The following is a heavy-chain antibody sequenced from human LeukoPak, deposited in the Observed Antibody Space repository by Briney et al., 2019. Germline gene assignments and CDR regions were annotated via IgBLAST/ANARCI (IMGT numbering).Heavy chain of an antibody. CDR3: AIRRYCSSTSCYDY. J-gene: IGHJ4*02. CDR2: IYSGGST. V-gene: IGHV3-53*01. CDR1: GFTVSSNY. Sequence: GGSLRLSCAASGFTVSSNYMSWVRQAPGKGLEWVSVIYSGGSTYYADSVKGRFTISRDNSKNTLYLQMDSLRAEDTAVYYCAIRRYCSSTSCYDYWGQGTLVTVSS. D-gene: IGHD2-2*01.